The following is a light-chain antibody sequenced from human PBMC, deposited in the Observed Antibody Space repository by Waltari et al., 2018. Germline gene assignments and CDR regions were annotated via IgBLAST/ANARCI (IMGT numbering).Light chain of an antibody. V-gene: IGKV3-15*01. CDR1: QSVSSN. CDR3: LQYDNWPRV. J-gene: IGKJ2*01. Sequence: EIVMTQSPATLSVSPGERATLSCRASQSVSSNLAWFQKKPVQAPRLLMYGAATRATGFSARFRGSGSGTEVTLTISSLQSEDFAVYFCLQYDNWPRVFGQGTKLEIK. CDR2: GAA.